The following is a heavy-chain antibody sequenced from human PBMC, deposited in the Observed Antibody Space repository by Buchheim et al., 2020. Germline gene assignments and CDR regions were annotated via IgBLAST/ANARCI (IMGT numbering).Heavy chain of an antibody. Sequence: EVQLVESGGNLVQPGGSLRLSCAASGFTSSSYVMSWVRQAPGKGLEWVSAISGGGGSTYYADSVKGRFTISRDKSKNTLYLQMSSLRAEDTAIYYCVKDLNSGNTRYWGQGTL. J-gene: IGHJ4*02. D-gene: IGHD1-26*01. CDR2: ISGGGGST. CDR3: VKDLNSGNTRY. CDR1: GFTSSSYV. V-gene: IGHV3-23*04.